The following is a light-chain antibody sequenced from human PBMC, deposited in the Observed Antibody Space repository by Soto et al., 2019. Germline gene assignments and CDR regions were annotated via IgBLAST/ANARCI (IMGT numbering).Light chain of an antibody. V-gene: IGKV1-39*01. CDR2: AAS. J-gene: IGKJ1*01. CDR1: QSISSY. CDR3: QQANSFPRT. Sequence: DIQMTQSPSSLSASVGDEVTITCRASQSISSYLNWYQQKPGKAPKLLIYAASSLQSGVPSRFSGSGSGTDFTLTISSLQPEDFATYYCQQANSFPRTFGQGTKVDIK.